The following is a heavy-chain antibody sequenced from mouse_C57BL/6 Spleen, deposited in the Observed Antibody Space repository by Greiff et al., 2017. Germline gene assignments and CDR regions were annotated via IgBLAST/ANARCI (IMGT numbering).Heavy chain of an antibody. CDR3: ARLGYYGSSSFAY. CDR2: IDPSDSYT. V-gene: IGHV1-69*01. J-gene: IGHJ3*01. Sequence: QVQLKQPGAELVMPGASVKLSCKASGYTFTSYWMHWVKQRPGQGLEWIGEIDPSDSYTNYNQKFKGKSTLTVDKSSSTAYMQLSSLTSEDSAVYYCARLGYYGSSSFAYWGQGTLVTVSA. D-gene: IGHD1-1*01. CDR1: GYTFTSYW.